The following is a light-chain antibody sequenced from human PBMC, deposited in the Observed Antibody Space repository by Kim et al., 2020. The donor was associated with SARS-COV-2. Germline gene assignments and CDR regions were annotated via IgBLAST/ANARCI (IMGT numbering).Light chain of an antibody. J-gene: IGKJ2*01. V-gene: IGKV3-15*01. Sequence: EMVMTQSPATLSVSPGEGATLSCRASQSVYSNLAWYQQRPGQAPRLLIYSASTRATGIPARFSGSGSGTDFTLTISSLQSEDFAVYYCQQYNNWPYTFGQGTKLEIK. CDR1: QSVYSN. CDR2: SAS. CDR3: QQYNNWPYT.